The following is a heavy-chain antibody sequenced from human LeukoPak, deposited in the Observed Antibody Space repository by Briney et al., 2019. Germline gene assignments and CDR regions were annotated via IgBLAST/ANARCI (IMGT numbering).Heavy chain of an antibody. D-gene: IGHD1-26*01. Sequence: ASVKVSCKASGYTFTIYGISWVRQAPGQGLEWMGWISAYNGNTNYAQKLQGRVTMTTDTSTSTAYMELRSLRSDDTAVYYCARVPPPEIVGATVYFDYWGQGTLVTVSS. J-gene: IGHJ4*02. CDR3: ARVPPPEIVGATVYFDY. V-gene: IGHV1-18*01. CDR2: ISAYNGNT. CDR1: GYTFTIYG.